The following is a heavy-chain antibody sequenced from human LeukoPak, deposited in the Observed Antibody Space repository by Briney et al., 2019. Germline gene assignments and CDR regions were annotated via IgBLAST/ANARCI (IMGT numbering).Heavy chain of an antibody. CDR2: IKPNSGGT. CDR1: GYTFTGYY. V-gene: IGHV1-2*02. D-gene: IGHD1-26*01. Sequence: ASVKVSCKASGYTFTGYYMHWVRQAPGQGLEYMGWIKPNSGGTNYAQKFQGRVTMTGDTSISTAYMELSRLKSDDTAVYYCARDSGSYFHDAFDIWGQGTMVTVSS. J-gene: IGHJ3*02. CDR3: ARDSGSYFHDAFDI.